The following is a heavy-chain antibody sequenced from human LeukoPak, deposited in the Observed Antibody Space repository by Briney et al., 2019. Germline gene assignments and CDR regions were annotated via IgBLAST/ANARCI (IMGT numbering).Heavy chain of an antibody. CDR2: TNHSGST. CDR1: GGSFNGYY. V-gene: IGHV4-34*01. Sequence: SETLSLTCAVHGGSFNGYYWNWIRQSPGKGLEWIGETNHSGSTHYNPVFKSRVTISLDMSKNQFSLNLTSVTAADTAVYYCARDAYYYYGLDVWGQGTTVTVSS. CDR3: ARDAYYYYGLDV. J-gene: IGHJ6*02.